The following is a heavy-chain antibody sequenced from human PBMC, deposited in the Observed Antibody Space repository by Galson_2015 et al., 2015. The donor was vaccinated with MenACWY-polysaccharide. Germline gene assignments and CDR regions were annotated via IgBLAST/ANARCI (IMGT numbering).Heavy chain of an antibody. CDR3: ARAGAKYCRGGNCFFNWFDP. CDR1: GFTFSSYW. J-gene: IGHJ5*02. CDR2: TNGDGGAT. Sequence: SLRLSCAASGFTFSSYWMHWVRQAPGKGLVWVSRTNGDGGATDYADSVKGRFTISRDNAKHTLYLQMNSLRAEDTAVYYCARAGAKYCRGGNCFFNWFDPWGQGTLVTVSS. D-gene: IGHD2-15*01. V-gene: IGHV3-74*01.